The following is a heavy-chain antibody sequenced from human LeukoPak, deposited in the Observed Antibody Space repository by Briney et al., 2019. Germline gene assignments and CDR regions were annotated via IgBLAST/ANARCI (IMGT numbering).Heavy chain of an antibody. V-gene: IGHV1-2*02. CDR1: GYTFTDYY. D-gene: IGHD6-6*01. CDR2: INPNSGGT. J-gene: IGHJ4*02. Sequence: ASVKASCKASGYTFTDYYMHWVRQAPGQGLEWMGWINPNSGGTNFAQKFQGRVAMTRDTSISTAYMELGSLRSGDTAVYYCARARWQLVPYFDSWGQGTLVTVSS. CDR3: ARARWQLVPYFDS.